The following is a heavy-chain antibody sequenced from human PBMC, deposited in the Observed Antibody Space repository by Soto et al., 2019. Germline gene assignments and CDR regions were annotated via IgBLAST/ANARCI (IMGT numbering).Heavy chain of an antibody. J-gene: IGHJ6*02. CDR1: GYSFTSYW. Sequence: LKISCKGSGYSFTSYWISWVRQMPGKGLEWMGRIDPSDSYTNYSPSFQGHVTISAGKSISTAYLQWSSLKASDTAMYYCARHYKYYYDSSGYLLYGMDVWGQGTTVTVSS. V-gene: IGHV5-10-1*01. CDR3: ARHYKYYYDSSGYLLYGMDV. D-gene: IGHD3-22*01. CDR2: IDPSDSYT.